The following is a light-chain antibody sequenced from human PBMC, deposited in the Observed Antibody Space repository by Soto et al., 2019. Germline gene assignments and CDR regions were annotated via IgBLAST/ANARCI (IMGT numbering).Light chain of an antibody. CDR2: KAS. V-gene: IGKV1-5*03. J-gene: IGKJ4*01. Sequence: DIQMTQSPSTLSASVGDRVTITCRASQSVDRWLAWYQQKPGKAPKLLIYKASTLESGVPSRFSGSGSGTEFTLTISSLQPDDFATYYCHRSNGYPLTFGDGTKVEIK. CDR3: HRSNGYPLT. CDR1: QSVDRW.